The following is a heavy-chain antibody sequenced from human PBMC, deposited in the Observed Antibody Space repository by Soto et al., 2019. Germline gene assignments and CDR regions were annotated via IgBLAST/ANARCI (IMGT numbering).Heavy chain of an antibody. CDR3: ARESEDLTSNFDY. CDR2: ISSTTNYI. Sequence: GGSPRLSCAASRFTLTRYSMNWVRQAPGKGLEWVSSISSTTNYIYYGDSMKGRFTSSRDNAKNSLYLEMNSLRAEDTAVYYCARESEDLTSNFDYWGQGILVTVS. CDR1: RFTLTRYS. V-gene: IGHV3-21*06. J-gene: IGHJ4*02.